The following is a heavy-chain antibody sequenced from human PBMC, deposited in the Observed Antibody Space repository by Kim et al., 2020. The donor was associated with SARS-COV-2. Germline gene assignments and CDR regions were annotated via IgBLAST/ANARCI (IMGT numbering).Heavy chain of an antibody. CDR3: AKNVHLTSVTFLWYFDL. D-gene: IGHD2-2*01. V-gene: IGHV3-23*01. J-gene: IGHJ2*01. CDR1: GFTFRNSA. CDR2: IFGSGHGT. Sequence: GGSLRLSCVGSGFTFRNSAITWVRQPPGKGLEWVSTIFGSGHGTYYSSSVRGRFIVSRDNSKNTLYLQMDNLRADDTAIYYCAKNVHLTSVTFLWYFDLWGRGTSVTVSS.